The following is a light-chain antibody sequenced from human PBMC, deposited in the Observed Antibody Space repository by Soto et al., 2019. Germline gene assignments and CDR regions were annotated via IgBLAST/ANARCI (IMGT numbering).Light chain of an antibody. CDR1: SSDVGAYHS. J-gene: IGLJ3*02. CDR2: DVG. CDR3: SSFTDTGTVM. V-gene: IGLV2-14*03. Sequence: QSALTQPASVSGSPGQSFTIPCTGGSSDVGAYHSVSWYQQHPGKAPKLIIFDVGNRPSGVSNRFSGSKSGNTASLTISGLQAEDEADYYCSSFTDTGTVMFGGGTKLTVL.